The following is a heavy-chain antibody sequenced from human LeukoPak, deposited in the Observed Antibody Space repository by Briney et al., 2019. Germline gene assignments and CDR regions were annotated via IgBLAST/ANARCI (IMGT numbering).Heavy chain of an antibody. Sequence: GGSLRLSCAASGFTFSSYAMSWVRQAPGKGLEWVSAISGSGGRTYYADSVKGRFTISRDNPKKTLCRQRTRLRAEDTAVYYCAKAVGWLATFDYWGQGTLVTVSS. D-gene: IGHD6-19*01. J-gene: IGHJ4*02. V-gene: IGHV3-23*01. CDR1: GFTFSSYA. CDR2: ISGSGGRT. CDR3: AKAVGWLATFDY.